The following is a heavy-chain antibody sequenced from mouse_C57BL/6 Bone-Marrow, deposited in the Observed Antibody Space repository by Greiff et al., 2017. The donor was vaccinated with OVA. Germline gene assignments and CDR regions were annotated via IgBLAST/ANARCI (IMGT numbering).Heavy chain of an antibody. V-gene: IGHV1-82*01. D-gene: IGHD3-1*01. CDR1: GYAFSSSW. J-gene: IGHJ3*01. CDR2: IYPGDGDT. Sequence: VQLQESGPELVKPGASVKISCKASGYAFSSSWMNWVKQRPGKGLEWIGRIYPGDGDTNYNGKFKGKATLTADKSSSTAYMQLSSLTSEDSAVYCCARSGLGGVFAYWGQGTLVTVSA. CDR3: ARSGLGGVFAY.